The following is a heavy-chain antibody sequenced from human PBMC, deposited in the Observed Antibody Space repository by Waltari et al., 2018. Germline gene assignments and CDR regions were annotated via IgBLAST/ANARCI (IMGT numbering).Heavy chain of an antibody. CDR3: ARLLRRVSPEGRGDIVATYDY. J-gene: IGHJ4*02. V-gene: IGHV4-59*01. Sequence: QVQLQESGPGLVKPSETLSLTRTVSGGSISSYYWSWIRQPPGKGLEWIGYIYYSVSTNYNPSLKSRVTISVDTSKNQFSLKLSSVTAADTAVYYCARLLRRVSPEGRGDIVATYDYWGQGTLVTVSS. CDR2: IYYSVST. CDR1: GGSISSYY. D-gene: IGHD5-12*01.